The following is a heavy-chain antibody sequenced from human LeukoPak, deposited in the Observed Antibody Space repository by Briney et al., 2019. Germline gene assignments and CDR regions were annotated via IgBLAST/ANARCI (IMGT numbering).Heavy chain of an antibody. CDR2: IIPIFGTA. CDR3: ARDYNWNY. CDR1: GGTFSSYA. D-gene: IGHD1-20*01. Sequence: ASVKVSCKASGGTFSSYAISWVRQAPGQGLEWMGGIIPIFGTANYAQKFQGRVTMTRDTSISTAYMELSRLRSDDTAVYYCARDYNWNYWGQGTLVTVSS. V-gene: IGHV1-69*05. J-gene: IGHJ4*02.